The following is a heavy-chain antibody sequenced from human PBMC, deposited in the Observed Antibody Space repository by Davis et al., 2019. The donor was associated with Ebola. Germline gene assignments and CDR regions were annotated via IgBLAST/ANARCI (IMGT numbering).Heavy chain of an antibody. D-gene: IGHD4-17*01. Sequence: SVKVSCKASGGTFSSYAISWVRQAPGQGLEWMGVIIPILDIANYAQNFQGRVTITADESTSTAYMELSSLRSEDTAVYYCARDLTTNFYYHHMDVWGQGTTVTVSS. J-gene: IGHJ6*03. CDR3: ARDLTTNFYYHHMDV. CDR1: GGTFSSYA. V-gene: IGHV1-69*10. CDR2: IIPILDIA.